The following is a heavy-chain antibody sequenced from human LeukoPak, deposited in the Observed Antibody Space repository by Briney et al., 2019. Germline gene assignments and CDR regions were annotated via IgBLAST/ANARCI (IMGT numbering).Heavy chain of an antibody. J-gene: IGHJ5*02. CDR2: MNPNSGGT. CDR3: ARDKLGLGELSLYDQ. V-gene: IGHV1-2*02. CDR1: GYTLTGYY. Sequence: ASVKVSCKASGYTLTGYYMHWVRQAPGQGLEWMGWMNPNSGGTKYAQKFQGRVTMTRDTSISTAYMELSRLRSDDTAMYYCARDKLGLGELSLYDQWGQGTLVTVFS. D-gene: IGHD3-16*02.